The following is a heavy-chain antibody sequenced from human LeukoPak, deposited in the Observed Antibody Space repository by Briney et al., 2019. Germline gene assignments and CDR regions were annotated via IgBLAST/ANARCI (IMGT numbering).Heavy chain of an antibody. D-gene: IGHD6-6*01. J-gene: IGHJ6*02. CDR2: TIPIFGTA. V-gene: IGHV1-69*13. CDR3: ARLDEYSSSSRYYGMDV. CDR1: GGTFSSYG. Sequence: ASVKVSCKASGGTFSSYGISWVRQAPGQGLEWMGGTIPIFGTANYAQKFQGRVTITADESTSTAYMELSSLRSEDTAVYYCARLDEYSSSSRYYGMDVWGQGTTVTVSS.